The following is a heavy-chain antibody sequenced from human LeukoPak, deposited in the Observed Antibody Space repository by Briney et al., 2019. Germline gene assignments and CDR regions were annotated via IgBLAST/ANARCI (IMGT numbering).Heavy chain of an antibody. CDR2: IRNDGSNK. V-gene: IGHV3-30*02. J-gene: IGHJ4*02. CDR1: GFTFSSYG. Sequence: GGSLRLSCAASGFTFSSYGMHWVRQAPGKGLEWVAFIRNDGSNKYYADSVKGRFSTSRDNSKNTVYLQMNSLRIEDTAVYYCAKEIEGRSIFGYWGQGTLVTVSS. CDR3: AKEIEGRSIFGY.